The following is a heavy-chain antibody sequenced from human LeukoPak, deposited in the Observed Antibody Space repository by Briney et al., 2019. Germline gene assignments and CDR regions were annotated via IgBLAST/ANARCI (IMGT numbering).Heavy chain of an antibody. J-gene: IGHJ6*02. Sequence: SETLSLTCTVSGAFISSYYWSWIRQPPGNGLQWIGYIYDSGSATYNPSLRSRVTISVDTSKDQFSLELSSVTAADTAVYYCARVMEGDYGAMDVWGQGTTVTVSS. CDR2: IYDSGSA. D-gene: IGHD3-3*01. CDR1: GAFISSYY. V-gene: IGHV4-59*01. CDR3: ARVMEGDYGAMDV.